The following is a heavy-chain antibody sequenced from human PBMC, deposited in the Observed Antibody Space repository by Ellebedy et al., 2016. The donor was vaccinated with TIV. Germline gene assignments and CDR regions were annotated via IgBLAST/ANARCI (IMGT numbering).Heavy chain of an antibody. V-gene: IGHV3-66*01. CDR3: ARDPGGGGDFGDNWFDP. J-gene: IGHJ5*02. CDR2: LYPDAKT. CDR1: GIIVSDYF. D-gene: IGHD2-21*01. Sequence: PGGSLRLSCEASGIIVSDYFMNWVRQAPGKGLEWVSVLYPDAKTNYTASVHGRFIVSRDNSKHTLYLQMNSLRAEDTAVYYCARDPGGGGDFGDNWFDPWGQGTLVTVSS.